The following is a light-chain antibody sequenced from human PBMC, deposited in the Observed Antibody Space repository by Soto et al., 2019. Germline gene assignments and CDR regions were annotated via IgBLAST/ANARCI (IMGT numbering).Light chain of an antibody. V-gene: IGKV1-5*01. CDR3: QQYNSYPWT. CDR2: DAS. Sequence: DIQMTQSPSTLSASVGDRVTITCRASQSISSSLAWYQQRPGKAPKVLIYDASSLESGVPPRFSGSGSGTEFTLTISSLQPDDFATYYCQQYNSYPWTFGQGTKVDIK. CDR1: QSISSS. J-gene: IGKJ1*01.